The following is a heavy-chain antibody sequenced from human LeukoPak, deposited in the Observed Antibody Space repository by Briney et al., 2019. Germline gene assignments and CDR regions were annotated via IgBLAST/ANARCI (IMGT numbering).Heavy chain of an antibody. CDR1: GFTFSSYA. Sequence: PGGSLRLSCAASGFTFSSYAMSWVRQAPGKGLEWVSAISGSAGSTYYADSVKGRFTISRDNSKNTLYLQMNSQRAEDTAVYYCAKGSYCSSTTCYGVADRIDYWGQGTLVTVSS. CDR2: ISGSAGST. D-gene: IGHD2-2*01. J-gene: IGHJ4*02. CDR3: AKGSYCSSTTCYGVADRIDY. V-gene: IGHV3-23*01.